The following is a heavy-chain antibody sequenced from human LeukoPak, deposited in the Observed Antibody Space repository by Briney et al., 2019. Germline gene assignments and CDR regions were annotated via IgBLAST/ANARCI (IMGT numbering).Heavy chain of an antibody. Sequence: GVSLRLSCAASGFTFSSYGMHWVRQAPGKGLEWVAVISYDGSNKYYADSVKGRFTISRDNSKNTLYLQMNSLRAEDTAVYYCAKDLGYSSGSADYWGQGTLVTVSS. CDR3: AKDLGYSSGSADY. D-gene: IGHD6-19*01. CDR2: ISYDGSNK. V-gene: IGHV3-30*18. CDR1: GFTFSSYG. J-gene: IGHJ4*02.